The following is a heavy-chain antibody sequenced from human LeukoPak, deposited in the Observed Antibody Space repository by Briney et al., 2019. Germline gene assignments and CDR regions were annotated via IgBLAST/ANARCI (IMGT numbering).Heavy chain of an antibody. CDR1: GFSFSDYY. Sequence: GGFLRLSCAASGFSFSDYYMRWIRQAPGKGLEWVSFISGSGSSIYYADSVKGRFTISRDNAKSSLYLQMNSLRAEDTAVYYCARARPVRGVIPDYDYYYMDVWGKGTTVTVSS. J-gene: IGHJ6*03. D-gene: IGHD3-10*01. V-gene: IGHV3-11*01. CDR2: ISGSGSSI. CDR3: ARARPVRGVIPDYDYYYMDV.